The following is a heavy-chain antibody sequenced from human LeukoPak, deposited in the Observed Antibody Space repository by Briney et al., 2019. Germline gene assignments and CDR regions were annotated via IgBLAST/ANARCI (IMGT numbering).Heavy chain of an antibody. CDR3: ARDSGYDSSGYYYYYYGMDV. CDR2: IWYGGSNK. Sequence: PGGSLRLSCAASGFTFSSYGMHWVRQAPGKGLEWVAVIWYGGSNKYYADSVKGRFTISRDNSKNTLYLQMNSLRAEDTAVYYCARDSGYDSSGYYYYYYGMDVWGQGTTVTVSS. V-gene: IGHV3-33*01. J-gene: IGHJ6*02. CDR1: GFTFSSYG. D-gene: IGHD3-22*01.